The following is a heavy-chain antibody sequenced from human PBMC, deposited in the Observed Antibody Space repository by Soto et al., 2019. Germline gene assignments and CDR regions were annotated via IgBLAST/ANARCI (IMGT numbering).Heavy chain of an antibody. CDR2: RIPLFGTT. CDR3: PPGPTWGYRFDS. J-gene: IGHJ4*02. D-gene: IGHD1-26*01. Sequence: QVQLVQSGAEVKKPGSSVKVSCEASGGTFSGHAISWVRQAPGQGPEWMGGRIPLFGTTQHAKHFQDRIRSTAYKSPSTAHRKLTRLRIGETAIYDCPPGPTWGYRFDSWAQGPLVTVSS. V-gene: IGHV1-69*06. CDR1: GGTFSGHA.